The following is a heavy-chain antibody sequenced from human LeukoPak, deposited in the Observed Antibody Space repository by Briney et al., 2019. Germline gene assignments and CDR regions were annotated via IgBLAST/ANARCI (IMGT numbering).Heavy chain of an antibody. D-gene: IGHD2-15*01. Sequence: PGGSLRLSCAASGFTLSSYAMSWVRQAPGKGLEWVSAISDTGNTYHADSVKGRFTISRDSSKNTLFLQMNRLRPEDAAVYYCAKAPVTTCRGAFCYPFDYWGLGILVTVSS. J-gene: IGHJ4*02. CDR1: GFTLSSYA. CDR2: ISDTGNT. V-gene: IGHV3-23*01. CDR3: AKAPVTTCRGAFCYPFDY.